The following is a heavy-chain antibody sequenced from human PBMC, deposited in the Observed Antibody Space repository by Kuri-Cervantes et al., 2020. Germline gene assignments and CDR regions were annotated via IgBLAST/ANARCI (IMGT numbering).Heavy chain of an antibody. CDR1: GGSISSSNW. J-gene: IGHJ2*01. D-gene: IGHD4-17*01. CDR3: ARQNTVTTLDWYFDL. V-gene: IGHV4-4*02. CDR2: IYHSGST. Sequence: GSLRLSCAVSGGSISSSNWWSWVRQPPGKGLEWIGSIYHSGSTYYNPSLKSRVTISVDTSKNQFSLKLSSVTAADTAVYYCARQNTVTTLDWYFDLWGRGTLVTVSS.